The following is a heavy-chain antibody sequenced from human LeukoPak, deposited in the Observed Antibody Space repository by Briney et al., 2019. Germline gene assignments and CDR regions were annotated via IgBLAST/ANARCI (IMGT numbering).Heavy chain of an antibody. D-gene: IGHD4-17*01. CDR1: GGSISSYY. CDR3: ARADGETGTYYFDY. V-gene: IGHV4-59*01. J-gene: IGHJ4*02. CDR2: IYYSGST. Sequence: SETLSLTCTVSGGSISSYYWSWIRRPPGKGLEWIGYIYYSGSTNYNPSLKSRVTISVDTSKNQFSLKLSSVTAADTAVYYCARADGETGTYYFDYWGQGTLVTVSS.